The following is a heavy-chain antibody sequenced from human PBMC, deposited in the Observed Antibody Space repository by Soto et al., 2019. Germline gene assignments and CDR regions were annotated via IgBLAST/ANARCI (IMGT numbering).Heavy chain of an antibody. V-gene: IGHV1-3*01. J-gene: IGHJ4*02. CDR3: ASSPEIVYSYGLAADY. D-gene: IGHD5-18*01. Sequence: ASVKVSCKASGYTFTSYTMHWVRQAPGQRLEWMGWINSGNGNTKYLQNFQGRVTITRDTSASTAYMELSSLRSEDTAVYYCASSPEIVYSYGLAADYWGQGTLVTVSS. CDR1: GYTFTSYT. CDR2: INSGNGNT.